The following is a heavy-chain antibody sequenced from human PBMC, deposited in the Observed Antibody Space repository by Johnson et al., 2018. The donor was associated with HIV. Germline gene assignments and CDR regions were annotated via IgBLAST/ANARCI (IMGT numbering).Heavy chain of an antibody. J-gene: IGHJ3*02. CDR2: ISYDGSNK. Sequence: QMQLVESGGGVVQPGRSLRLSCAASGFTFSSYGMHWVRQAPGKGLEWVAVISYDGSNKYYADSVKGRFTISRDNSKNTLYLQMGSLRAEDMAVYFCASISLGAFDIWGQGTLVTVSS. CDR1: GFTFSSYG. CDR3: ASISLGAFDI. V-gene: IGHV3-30*19.